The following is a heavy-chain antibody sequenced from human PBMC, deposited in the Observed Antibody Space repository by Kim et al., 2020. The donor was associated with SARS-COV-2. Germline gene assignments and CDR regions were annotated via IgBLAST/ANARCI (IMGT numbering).Heavy chain of an antibody. V-gene: IGHV4-59*01. CDR3: ARREWLRRNWFDP. D-gene: IGHD5-12*01. J-gene: IGHJ5*02. Sequence: YAPAHKRRVTISVDTSKKQFSLKLSSVTAADTAVYYCARREWLRRNWFDPWGQGTLVTVSS.